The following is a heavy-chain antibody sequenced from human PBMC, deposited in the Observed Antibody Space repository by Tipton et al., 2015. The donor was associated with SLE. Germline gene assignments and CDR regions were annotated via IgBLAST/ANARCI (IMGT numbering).Heavy chain of an antibody. D-gene: IGHD5/OR15-5a*01. Sequence: TLSLTCSVSRGSISSSYFYWGWIRQPPGKGLEWIGSIYHSEAAHYNPSLKSRVTISEDTSKNQFSLKLSSVTAADTAVYYCARGVAGYYFFCYMDVWAKGTTVSVSS. CDR3: ARGVAGYYFFCYMDV. V-gene: IGHV4-39*07. J-gene: IGHJ6*03. CDR1: RGSISSSYFY. CDR2: IYHSEAA.